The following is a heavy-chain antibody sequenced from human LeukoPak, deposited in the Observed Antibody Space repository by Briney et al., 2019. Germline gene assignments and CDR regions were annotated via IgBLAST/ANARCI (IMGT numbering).Heavy chain of an antibody. CDR3: ARDRANYYDSSGYFDY. CDR2: IYYSGST. D-gene: IGHD3-22*01. CDR1: GGSISSYY. V-gene: IGHV4-59*12. Sequence: SETLSPTCTVSGGSISSYYWSWIRQPPGKGLEWIGYIYYSGSTYYNPSLKSRVTISVDTSKNQFSLKLSSVTAADTAVYYCARDRANYYDSSGYFDYWGQGTLVTVSS. J-gene: IGHJ4*02.